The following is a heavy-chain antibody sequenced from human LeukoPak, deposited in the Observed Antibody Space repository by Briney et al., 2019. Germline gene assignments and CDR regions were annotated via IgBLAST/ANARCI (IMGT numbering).Heavy chain of an antibody. J-gene: IGHJ4*02. D-gene: IGHD2-2*01. V-gene: IGHV3-9*01. CDR2: XSXXSVSI. Sequence: XXVSXXSXXSVSIGYADSVKARFTISTDNAKTSLYLQMNSLRAEDTALYYCAKDIGGPYCSSTSCYVYWGQGTLVTVSS. CDR3: AKDIGGPYCSSTSCYVY.